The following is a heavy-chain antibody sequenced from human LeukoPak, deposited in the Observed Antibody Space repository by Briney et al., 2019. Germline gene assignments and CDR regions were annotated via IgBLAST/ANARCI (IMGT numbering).Heavy chain of an antibody. CDR1: GFTFSSYG. Sequence: GGSLGLSCAASGFTFSSYGMHWVRQAPGKGLEWVSYISSGGSSIYYADSVKGRFTISRDNAKNSLYLQMNSLRAEDTAVYYCAKSGYSLPFDYWGQGILVTVSS. V-gene: IGHV3-48*01. D-gene: IGHD3-22*01. J-gene: IGHJ4*02. CDR3: AKSGYSLPFDY. CDR2: ISSGGSSI.